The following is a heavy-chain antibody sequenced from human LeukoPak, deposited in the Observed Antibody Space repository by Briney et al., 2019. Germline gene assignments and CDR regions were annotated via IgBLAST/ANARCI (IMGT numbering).Heavy chain of an antibody. Sequence: GASVKVSCKASGYTFTGYYMHWVRRAPGQGHEWMGRINPNSGGTNYAQKFQGRVTMTRDTSISTAYMELSRLRSDDTAVYYCARASRHGEKHWFDPWGQGTLVTVSP. J-gene: IGHJ5*02. V-gene: IGHV1-2*06. CDR3: ARASRHGEKHWFDP. CDR1: GYTFTGYY. CDR2: INPNSGGT. D-gene: IGHD4-17*01.